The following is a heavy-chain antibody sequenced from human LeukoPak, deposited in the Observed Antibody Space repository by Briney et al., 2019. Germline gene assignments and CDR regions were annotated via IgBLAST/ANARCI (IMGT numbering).Heavy chain of an antibody. V-gene: IGHV3-7*04. CDR3: ARGSSTSCCYFDY. CDR2: IKQDGSEK. CDR1: GFTFSSYW. Sequence: AGGSLRLSCAASGFTFSSYWMSWVRQAPGKGLEWVANIKQDGSEKYYVDSVKGRFTISRDNAKNSLYLQMNSLRAEDTAVYYCARGSSTSCCYFDYWGQGTLVTVSS. D-gene: IGHD2-2*01. J-gene: IGHJ4*02.